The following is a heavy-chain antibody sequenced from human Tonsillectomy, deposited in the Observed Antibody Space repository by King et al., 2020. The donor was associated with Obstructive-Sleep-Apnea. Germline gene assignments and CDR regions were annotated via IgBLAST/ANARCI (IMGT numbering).Heavy chain of an antibody. J-gene: IGHJ2*01. V-gene: IGHV3-74*01. CDR3: ARVVGGYFDL. Sequence: VQLVESGGGLVQPGGSLRLSCAASGFTFSNYWMHWVRQAPGKGLMWVSRIYSDESSTNYADSVKGRFTISRDNAKNTLYRQMSSLRAEDTAVYYCARVVGGYFDLWGRGTLVTVSS. CDR2: IYSDESST. D-gene: IGHD3-10*01. CDR1: GFTFSNYW.